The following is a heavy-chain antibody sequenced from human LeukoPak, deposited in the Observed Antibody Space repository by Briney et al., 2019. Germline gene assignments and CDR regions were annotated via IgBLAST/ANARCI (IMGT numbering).Heavy chain of an antibody. CDR3: ARPPGYYYYYYMDV. V-gene: IGHV3-21*01. CDR1: GFTFSSYS. J-gene: IGHJ6*03. CDR2: ISSSSSYI. Sequence: PGGSLRLSCAASGFTFSSYSMNWVRQAPGKGLEWVSSISSSSSYIYYADSVKGRLTISRDNAKNSLYLQMNSLRAEDTAVYYCARPPGYYYYYYMDVWGKGTTVTVSS.